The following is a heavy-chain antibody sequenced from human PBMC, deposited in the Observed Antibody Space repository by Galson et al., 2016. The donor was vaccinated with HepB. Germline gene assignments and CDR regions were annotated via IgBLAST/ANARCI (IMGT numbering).Heavy chain of an antibody. V-gene: IGHV1-2*02. Sequence: SVKVSCKASGXTFTXXHMHWVRQAXGQGPEWMGWVNPNTGGTNYTEKFQGRVTMTRDTSITTAYMELSSLRSDDTAVYYCATVARIVRTIFDNWGQGTLVTVSS. CDR2: VNPNTGGT. CDR1: GXTFTXXH. CDR3: ATVARIVRTIFDN. J-gene: IGHJ4*02. D-gene: IGHD1-26*01.